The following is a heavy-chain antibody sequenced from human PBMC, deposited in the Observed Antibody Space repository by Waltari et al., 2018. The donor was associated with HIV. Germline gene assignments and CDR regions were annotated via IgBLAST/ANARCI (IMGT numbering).Heavy chain of an antibody. CDR3: ARAEVVPANDAFDI. J-gene: IGHJ3*02. CDR1: GGSISSGGYS. D-gene: IGHD2-2*01. CDR2: IYHSGST. V-gene: IGHV4-30-2*01. Sequence: QLQLQESGSGLVKPSQTLSLTCAVSGGSISSGGYSWSWIRQPPGKGLEWIGYIYHSGSTYYNPSLKSRVTISVDRSKNQFSLKLSSVTAADTAVYYCARAEVVPANDAFDIWGQGTMVTVSS.